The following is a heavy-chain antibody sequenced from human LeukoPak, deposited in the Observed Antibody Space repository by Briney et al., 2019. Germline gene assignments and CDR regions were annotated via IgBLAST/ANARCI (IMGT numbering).Heavy chain of an antibody. CDR1: GLTFSSYA. J-gene: IGHJ4*02. Sequence: GGSLRLSCAASGLTFSSYAMHWVRQAPGKGLEWVAVISYDGSNKYYADSVKGRFTISRDNSKNTLYLQMNSLRAEDTAVYYCARDSFSSSSNYYFDYWGQGTLVTVSS. V-gene: IGHV3-30*04. CDR3: ARDSFSSSSNYYFDY. CDR2: ISYDGSNK. D-gene: IGHD6-13*01.